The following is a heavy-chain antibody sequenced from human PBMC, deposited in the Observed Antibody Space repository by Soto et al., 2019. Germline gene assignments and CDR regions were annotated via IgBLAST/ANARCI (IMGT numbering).Heavy chain of an antibody. D-gene: IGHD2-8*01. CDR2: ISGPSIYI. V-gene: IGHV3-21*01. CDR1: GFTFSGYS. CDR3: ARGFRNGFNV. J-gene: IGHJ6*02. Sequence: EVQLVESGGGLVKPGGSLRLSCVASGFTFSGYSINWVRQAPGKGLEWVSYISGPSIYIYYADSVKGRFTISEDNAKSAVYLQMNSLRAEDTAVYYCARGFRNGFNVWGQGTTVSVSS.